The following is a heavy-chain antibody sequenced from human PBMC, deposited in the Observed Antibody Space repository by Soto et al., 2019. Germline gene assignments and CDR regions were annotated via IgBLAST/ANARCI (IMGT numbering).Heavy chain of an antibody. CDR2: IHYSGST. CDR1: GCSISSGDYY. V-gene: IGHV4-30-4*01. J-gene: IGHJ5*02. D-gene: IGHD3-22*01. CDR3: ARDKGNEDTSGYRYHWFDP. Sequence: SETLSLTCTVSGCSISSGDYYWSWILQPPGKGLEWIGYIHYSGSTYYNPSLKSRVTISVDTSKNQFSLKLSSVTAADTAVYYCARDKGNEDTSGYRYHWFDPWGQGTRVTVAS.